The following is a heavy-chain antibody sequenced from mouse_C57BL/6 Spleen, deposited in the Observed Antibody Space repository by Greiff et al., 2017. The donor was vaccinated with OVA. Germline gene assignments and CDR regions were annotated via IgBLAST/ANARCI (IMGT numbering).Heavy chain of an antibody. V-gene: IGHV1-52*01. D-gene: IGHD2-3*01. Sequence: QVQLQQPGAELVRPGSSVKLSCKASGYTFTSYWMHWVKQRPIQGLEWIGNIDPSDSETHYNQKFKDKATLTVDKSSSTAYMQRSSLTSEYPAVYYCARGYDGYRFAYWGQGTLVTVSA. J-gene: IGHJ3*01. CDR1: GYTFTSYW. CDR3: ARGYDGYRFAY. CDR2: IDPSDSET.